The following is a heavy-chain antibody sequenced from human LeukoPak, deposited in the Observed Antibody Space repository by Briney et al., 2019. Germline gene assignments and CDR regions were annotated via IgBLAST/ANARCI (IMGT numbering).Heavy chain of an antibody. V-gene: IGHV3-23*01. CDR3: AKAIGMGSAGGFDY. CDR1: GFPFSSYA. J-gene: IGHJ4*02. CDR2: ISGSGGST. D-gene: IGHD3-16*02. Sequence: GGSLRLSCAASGFPFSSYAMSWVRQAPGKGLEWVSAISGSGGSTFYADSVKGRFTISRDNSKNTLYLQMNSLRADDTAVYYCAKAIGMGSAGGFDYWGQGTLVTVSS.